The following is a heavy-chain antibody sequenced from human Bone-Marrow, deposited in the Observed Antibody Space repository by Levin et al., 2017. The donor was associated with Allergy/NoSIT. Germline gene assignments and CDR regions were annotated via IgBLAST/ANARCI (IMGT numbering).Heavy chain of an antibody. CDR2: INHSGST. CDR3: ARGSDYGDYKNTYCYYMDV. Sequence: SETLSLTCAVYGGSFSGYYWSWIRQPPGKGLEWIGEINHSGSTNYNPSLKSRVTISVDTSKNQFSLKLSSVTAADTAVYYCARGSDYGDYKNTYCYYMDVWGKGTTVTVSS. CDR1: GGSFSGYY. J-gene: IGHJ6*03. V-gene: IGHV4-34*01. D-gene: IGHD4-17*01.